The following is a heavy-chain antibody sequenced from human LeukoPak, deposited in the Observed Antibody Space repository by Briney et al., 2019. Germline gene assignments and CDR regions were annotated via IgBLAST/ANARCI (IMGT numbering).Heavy chain of an antibody. D-gene: IGHD1-26*01. V-gene: IGHV3-21*01. CDR3: ARDQQGWGSGSYRPDFDY. J-gene: IGHJ4*02. Sequence: SGGSLRLSCAASGFTFSSYSMNWVRQAPGKGLEWVSSISSSSSYIYYADSVKGRFTISRDNAKNSLYLQMNSLRAEDTAVYYCARDQQGWGSGSYRPDFDYWGQGTLVTVSS. CDR2: ISSSSSYI. CDR1: GFTFSSYS.